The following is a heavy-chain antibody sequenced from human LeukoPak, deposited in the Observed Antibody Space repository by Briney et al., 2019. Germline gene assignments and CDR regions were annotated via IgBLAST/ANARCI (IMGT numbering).Heavy chain of an antibody. D-gene: IGHD6-6*01. Sequence: GESLKISCKGSGYSFTSYWIGWVRQMPGKGLEWMGIIYPGDSDTRYSPSFQGQVTISADKSISTAYLQWSSLKASDTAMYYCASSIAARTNNFDYWGQGTLVTVSS. CDR2: IYPGDSDT. V-gene: IGHV5-51*01. CDR1: GYSFTSYW. CDR3: ASSIAARTNNFDY. J-gene: IGHJ4*02.